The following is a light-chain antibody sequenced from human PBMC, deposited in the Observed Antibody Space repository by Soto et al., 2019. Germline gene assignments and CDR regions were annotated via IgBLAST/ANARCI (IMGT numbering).Light chain of an antibody. V-gene: IGLV2-14*01. J-gene: IGLJ3*02. Sequence: QSALPQPASVSGSPGQSITISCIGTTTDVGGYDRVSWYQHHPGKAPKMLIFEVYNRPSRISDRFSGSKSGDTDSLTISGLQAEDEADYYCISYIPSTTTHWVFGGWTQLTVL. CDR3: ISYIPSTTTHWV. CDR2: EVY. CDR1: TTDVGGYDR.